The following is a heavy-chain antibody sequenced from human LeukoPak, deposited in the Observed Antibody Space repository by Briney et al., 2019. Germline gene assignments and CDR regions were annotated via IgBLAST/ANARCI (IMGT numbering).Heavy chain of an antibody. D-gene: IGHD6-19*01. J-gene: IGHJ4*02. CDR2: INSDGSST. Sequence: PGGSLRLSCAASGFTFSSYWMHWVRQAPGKGLVWVSRINSDGSSTSYADSVKGRFTISRDNAKNTLYLQMNSLRAEDTAVYYCAPTRGGSGWSFDYWGQGTLVTVSS. CDR3: APTRGGSGWSFDY. V-gene: IGHV3-74*01. CDR1: GFTFSSYW.